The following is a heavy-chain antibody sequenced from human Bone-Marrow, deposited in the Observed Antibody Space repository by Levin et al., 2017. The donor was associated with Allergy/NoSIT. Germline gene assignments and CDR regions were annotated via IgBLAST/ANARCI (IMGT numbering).Heavy chain of an antibody. D-gene: IGHD2-2*01. CDR1: GYTFTGYD. CDR2: INPNSGGR. CDR3: ARVGDCSSTSCGG. Sequence: PGESLKISCKASGYTFTGYDMHWVRQAPGQGLEWMGWINPNSGGRNYAQKFQGRVTMTSDTSISTAYMELSRLRSDDTAVYYCARVGDCSSTSCGGWGQGTLVTVSS. V-gene: IGHV1-2*02. J-gene: IGHJ4*02.